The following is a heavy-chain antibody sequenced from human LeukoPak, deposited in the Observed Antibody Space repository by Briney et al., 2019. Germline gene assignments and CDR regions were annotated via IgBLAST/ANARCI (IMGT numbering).Heavy chain of an antibody. Sequence: SETLSLTCTVSGGSISTYYWSWIRQPPGKGLEWIGNIYYSGSSNYNPSLKSRVTISVDTSKNQLSVKLSSVTAADTAVYYCARVKRVLITTNDAFDIWGQGTTVTVSS. CDR2: IYYSGSS. J-gene: IGHJ3*02. CDR1: GGSISTYY. D-gene: IGHD3-22*01. V-gene: IGHV4-59*01. CDR3: ARVKRVLITTNDAFDI.